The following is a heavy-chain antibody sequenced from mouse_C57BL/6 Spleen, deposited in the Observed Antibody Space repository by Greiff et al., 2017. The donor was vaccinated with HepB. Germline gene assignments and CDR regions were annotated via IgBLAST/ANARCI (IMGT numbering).Heavy chain of an antibody. CDR3: AREGDDYLFAY. CDR2: IYPGDGDT. V-gene: IGHV1-82*01. D-gene: IGHD2-4*01. J-gene: IGHJ3*01. Sequence: VQLQQSGPELVKPGASVKISCKASGYAFSSSWMNWVKQRPGKGLEWIGRIYPGDGDTNYNGKFKGKATLTADKSSSTAYMQLSSLTSEDSAVYFCAREGDDYLFAYWGQETLVTVSA. CDR1: GYAFSSSW.